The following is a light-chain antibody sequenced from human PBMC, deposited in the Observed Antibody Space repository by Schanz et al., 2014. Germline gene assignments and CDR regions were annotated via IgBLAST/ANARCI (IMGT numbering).Light chain of an antibody. CDR2: DVT. Sequence: QSALTQPASVSGSPGQSITISCTGTSSDVGNYNYVSWYRHHPGKAPKLIIFDVTSRPSGVPDRFSGSKSGNTASLTISGLQAEDEADYYCSSYAGSNTLVFGGGTKVTVL. J-gene: IGLJ3*02. V-gene: IGLV2-11*01. CDR3: SSYAGSNTLV. CDR1: SSDVGNYNY.